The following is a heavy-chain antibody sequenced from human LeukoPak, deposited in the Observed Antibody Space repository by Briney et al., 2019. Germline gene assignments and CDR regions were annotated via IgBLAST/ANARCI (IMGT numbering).Heavy chain of an antibody. V-gene: IGHV3-30*03. CDR2: ISYDGSNK. CDR3: ARAGIWNNDFDY. CDR1: GFTFSSYG. D-gene: IGHD1/OR15-1a*01. J-gene: IGHJ4*02. Sequence: GRSLRLSCAASGFTFSSYGMHWVRQAPGKGLEWVAVISYDGSNKYYADSVKGRFTISRDNSKNTLYLQMNSLRAEDTAVYYCARAGIWNNDFDYWGQGTLVIVSS.